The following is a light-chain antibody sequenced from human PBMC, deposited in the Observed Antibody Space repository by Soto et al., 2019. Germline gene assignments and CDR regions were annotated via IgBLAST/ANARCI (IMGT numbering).Light chain of an antibody. CDR3: QQYKSYST. V-gene: IGKV1-5*03. J-gene: IGKJ1*01. CDR2: KAS. Sequence: IQMTQSPSTLYGSVGDRVTITCRASQTISSWLAWHQQKPGKAPKLLIYKASSLESGVPSRFSGSGSGTEFTLTISSLQPDDFATYYCQQYKSYSTFGQGSKVDVK. CDR1: QTISSW.